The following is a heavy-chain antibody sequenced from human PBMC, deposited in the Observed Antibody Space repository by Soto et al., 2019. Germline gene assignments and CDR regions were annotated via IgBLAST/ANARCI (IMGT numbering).Heavy chain of an antibody. CDR1: GGPISSYY. Sequence: QVQLQESGPGLVKPSETLSLNCTVSGGPISSYYWSWIRQSPGKGLEWIGYIYYSGSTNYNPYLKSRVTISGDTSKNQFSLEVSSVTAADAAGYYCARGSSGWPPRLEYWCQGTLVTVSS. D-gene: IGHD6-19*01. CDR3: ARGSSGWPPRLEY. J-gene: IGHJ4*02. CDR2: IYYSGST. V-gene: IGHV4-59*01.